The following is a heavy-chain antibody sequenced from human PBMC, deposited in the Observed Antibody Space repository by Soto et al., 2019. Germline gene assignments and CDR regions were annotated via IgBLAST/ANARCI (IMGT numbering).Heavy chain of an antibody. V-gene: IGHV3-72*01. CDR1: GFTFSGHY. D-gene: IGHD2-21*02. CDR3: ATTVITAPLFEY. Sequence: EVQLVESGGGLIQPGGSVRLSCEGSGFTFSGHYMDGVRQAPGKGLEWLGRIRNKPNGHTTAYAASVKGRFTISRDDSKSLVYLQMNSLKREDTDLYYCATTVITAPLFEYWGQGTLVAVSS. J-gene: IGHJ4*02. CDR2: IRNKPNGHTT.